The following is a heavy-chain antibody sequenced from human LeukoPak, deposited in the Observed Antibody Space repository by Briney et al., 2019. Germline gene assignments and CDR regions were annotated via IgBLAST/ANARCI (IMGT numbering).Heavy chain of an antibody. Sequence: PSETLSLTCTVSGGSISSYYWSWIRQPAGKGLEWIGRIYTSGSTNYNPSLKSRVTMSVDTSKNQFSLKLSSVAAADTAVYYCARDQGSSSWNDAFDIWGQGTMVTVSS. D-gene: IGHD6-13*01. CDR3: ARDQGSSSWNDAFDI. J-gene: IGHJ3*02. CDR2: IYTSGST. CDR1: GGSISSYY. V-gene: IGHV4-4*07.